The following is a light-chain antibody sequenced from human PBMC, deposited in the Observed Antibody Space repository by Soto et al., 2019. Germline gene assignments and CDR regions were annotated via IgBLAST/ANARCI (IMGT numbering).Light chain of an antibody. J-gene: IGKJ5*01. CDR3: QQRNVWPPVT. CDR1: ASVTNF. Sequence: EIILTQSPVTLSLYPGERATLSCRASASVTNFLAWYQQKPGQAPRLLIYGAFNSATGIPARFSGSGSGTDFTLTIGSLEPEDSAVYYCQQRNVWPPVTFGQGTLLEVK. V-gene: IGKV3-11*01. CDR2: GAF.